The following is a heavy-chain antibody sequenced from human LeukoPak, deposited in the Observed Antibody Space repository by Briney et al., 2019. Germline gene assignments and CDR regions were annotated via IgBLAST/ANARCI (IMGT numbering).Heavy chain of an antibody. CDR2: IYHSGST. CDR3: ARGSGDSSGYSFQYFDY. J-gene: IGHJ4*02. Sequence: SQTLSLTCAVSGDSISSGGYSWSWIRQPPGEGLEWIGYIYHSGSTYYNPSLKSRVTISVDRSKNQFSLKLSSVTAADTAVYYCARGSGDSSGYSFQYFDYWGQGTLVTVSS. D-gene: IGHD3-22*01. V-gene: IGHV4-30-2*01. CDR1: GDSISSGGYS.